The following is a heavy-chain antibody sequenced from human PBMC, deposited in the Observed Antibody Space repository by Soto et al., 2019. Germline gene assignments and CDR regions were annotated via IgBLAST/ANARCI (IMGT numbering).Heavy chain of an antibody. D-gene: IGHD3-10*01. CDR3: ARDYGPDGLDYFDY. V-gene: IGHV3-33*01. J-gene: IGHJ4*02. CDR1: GFTFSSYG. CDR2: IWYDGSNK. Sequence: GGSLRLSCAASGFTFSSYGMHWVRQAPGKGLEWVAVIWYDGSNKYYADSVKGRFTISRDNSKNTLYLQMNSLRAEDTAVYYCARDYGPDGLDYFDYWGQGTLVTVSS.